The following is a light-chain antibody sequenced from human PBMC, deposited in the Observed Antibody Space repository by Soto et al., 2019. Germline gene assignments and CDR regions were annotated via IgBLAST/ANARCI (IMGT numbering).Light chain of an antibody. CDR2: LGS. CDR3: MQALQTPYT. J-gene: IGKJ2*01. V-gene: IGKV2-28*01. Sequence: DIVMTQSPLSLSVTPGEPASISCRSSQSLLHSNGYNYLDWYLQKPGQSPQLLIYLGSNRASGVPDRVRGSGSGTEFTLKISRVGAEDAGLYYCMQALQTPYTFGQGTKLEIK. CDR1: QSLLHSNGYNY.